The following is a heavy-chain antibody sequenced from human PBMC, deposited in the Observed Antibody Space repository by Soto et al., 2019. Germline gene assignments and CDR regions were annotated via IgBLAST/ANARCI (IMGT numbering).Heavy chain of an antibody. CDR3: ARRVLDLHSYGSSPSYDYHMDV. V-gene: IGHV5-10-1*01. Sequence: GESLKISCQGSGDSFTSYWISWVRQMHVKGMEWMGRIDPSDSYTNYSPSFQGHVTISADKSISTAYLQWSSLKASDTAMYYCARRVLDLHSYGSSPSYDYHMDVWGQGSTVTVSS. CDR2: IDPSDSYT. J-gene: IGHJ6*02. CDR1: GDSFTSYW. D-gene: IGHD5-18*01.